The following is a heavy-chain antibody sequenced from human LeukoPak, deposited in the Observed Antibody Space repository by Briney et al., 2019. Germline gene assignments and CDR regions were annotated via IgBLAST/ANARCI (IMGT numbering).Heavy chain of an antibody. V-gene: IGHV4-38-2*02. CDR3: ARDFGAGITFDY. CDR2: IYHSGNT. J-gene: IGHJ4*02. CDR1: GFSITTSGYY. D-gene: IGHD3-10*01. Sequence: SETLSLTCTVSGFSITTSGYYWGWIRQPPGKGLEWIGNIYHSGNTYYNPSLKSRLTISLDIFKNQFSLKLTSVTAADTAMYFCARDFGAGITFDYWGQGALVVVSS.